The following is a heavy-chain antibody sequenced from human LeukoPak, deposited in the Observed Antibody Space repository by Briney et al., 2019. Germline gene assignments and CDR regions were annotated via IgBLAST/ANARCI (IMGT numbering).Heavy chain of an antibody. CDR1: GFTFSSYS. D-gene: IGHD2-21*02. Sequence: TGGSLRLSCAASGFTFSSYSMNWVRQAPGKGLEWVSYISSSSSTIYYADSVKGRFTISRDNSKNTLYLQMNSLRADDTAVYYCAKDCGGDCYAPDYWGQGTLVTVSS. V-gene: IGHV3-48*01. CDR3: AKDCGGDCYAPDY. J-gene: IGHJ4*02. CDR2: ISSSSSTI.